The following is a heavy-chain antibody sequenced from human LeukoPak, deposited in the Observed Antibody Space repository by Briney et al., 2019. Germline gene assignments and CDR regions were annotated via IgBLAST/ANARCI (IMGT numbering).Heavy chain of an antibody. CDR1: GGSISSGPYY. J-gene: IGHJ6*04. CDR2: INHSGST. Sequence: SETLSLTCTVSGGSISSGPYYWGWIRQPPGKGLEWIGEINHSGSTNYNPSLKSRVTISVDTSKNQFSLKLSSVTAADTAVYYCARRRILWPGMDVWGKGTTVTISS. V-gene: IGHV4-39*07. D-gene: IGHD3-10*01. CDR3: ARRRILWPGMDV.